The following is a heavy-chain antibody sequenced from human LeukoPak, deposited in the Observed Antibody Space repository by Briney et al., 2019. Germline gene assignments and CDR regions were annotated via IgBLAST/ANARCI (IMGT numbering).Heavy chain of an antibody. CDR1: GYTFTSYY. CDR3: ASAVDTAMVEGDYYYMDV. V-gene: IGHV1-69*13. Sequence: GASVKVSCKASGYTFTSYYMHWVRQAPGQGLEWMGGIIPIFGTANYAQKFQGRVTITADESTSTAYMELSSLRSEDTAVYYCASAVDTAMVEGDYYYMDVWGKGTTVTVSS. CDR2: IIPIFGTA. D-gene: IGHD5-18*01. J-gene: IGHJ6*03.